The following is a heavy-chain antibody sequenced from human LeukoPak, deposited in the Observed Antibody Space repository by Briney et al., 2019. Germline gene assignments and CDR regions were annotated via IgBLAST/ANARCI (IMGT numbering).Heavy chain of an antibody. CDR3: AKEIYWYESSGYYPDY. V-gene: IGHV3-30*02. CDR1: GFTFSSHG. D-gene: IGHD3-22*01. CDR2: IRYDGSNK. J-gene: IGHJ4*02. Sequence: PGGSLRLSCAASGFTFSSHGMHWVRQAPGKGLEWVAFIRYDGSNKYYADSVKGRFTISRDNSKNTLYLQMNSLRAEDTAVYYCAKEIYWYESSGYYPDYWGQGTLVTVSS.